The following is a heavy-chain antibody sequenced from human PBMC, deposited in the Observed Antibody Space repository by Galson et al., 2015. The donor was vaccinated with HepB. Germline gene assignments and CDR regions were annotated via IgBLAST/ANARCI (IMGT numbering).Heavy chain of an antibody. V-gene: IGHV3-30-3*01. CDR2: ISYDGSNK. CDR3: ARDQYYYDSSGYYSRFDAFDI. CDR1: GFTFSSYA. D-gene: IGHD3-22*01. J-gene: IGHJ3*02. Sequence: SLRLSCAASGFTFSSYAMHWVRQAPGKGLEWVAVISYDGSNKYYADSVKGRFTVSRDNSKNTLYLQMNSLRAEDTAVYYCARDQYYYDSSGYYSRFDAFDIWGQGTMVTVSS.